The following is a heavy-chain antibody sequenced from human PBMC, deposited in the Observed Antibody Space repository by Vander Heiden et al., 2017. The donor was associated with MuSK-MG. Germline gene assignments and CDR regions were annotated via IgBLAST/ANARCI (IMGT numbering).Heavy chain of an antibody. CDR2: IKQDGSKK. V-gene: IGHV3-7*01. CDR3: ARGRGGASDAFDI. Sequence: EVQLVESGGGLVQPGGSLRLSCAASAFAFRRYWMSWVRQAAGKGLEWVANIKQDGSKKYYVDAVKGRFTISRDNAKNSLYLQMNSLRAEDTAVYYCARGRGGASDAFDIWGQGTMVTVSS. CDR1: AFAFRRYW. D-gene: IGHD3-16*01. J-gene: IGHJ3*02.